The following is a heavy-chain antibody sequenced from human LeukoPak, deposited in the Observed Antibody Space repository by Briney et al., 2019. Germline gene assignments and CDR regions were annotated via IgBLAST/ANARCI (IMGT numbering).Heavy chain of an antibody. V-gene: IGHV1-18*01. CDR3: ARDLSLGRHDDGEPFDS. Sequence: ASVMVSCKTSGYTFTNHGISWVRQAPGQGLEWMGWISGYNGNTNYVRKFRGRITMTTDTSTSTAYLHLRSLSSDDTALYYCARDLSLGRHDDGEPFDSWGQGTLVTVSS. D-gene: IGHD4-17*01. CDR1: GYTFTNHG. CDR2: ISGYNGNT. J-gene: IGHJ4*02.